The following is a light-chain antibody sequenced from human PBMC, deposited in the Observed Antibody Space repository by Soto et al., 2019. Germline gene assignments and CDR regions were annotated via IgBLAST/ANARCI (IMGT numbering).Light chain of an antibody. CDR3: CSFAVGAALV. CDR2: EGT. CDR1: SSNVGTYDL. V-gene: IGLV2-23*01. J-gene: IGLJ2*01. Sequence: QSALTQPASVSASPGQSMSISCTGTSSNVGTYDLVSWYQHHPDKAPKLIIYEGTKRPSGISSRFSGSKSGNTASLTISGLQAEDDADYYCCSFAVGAALVFGGGTKLTVL.